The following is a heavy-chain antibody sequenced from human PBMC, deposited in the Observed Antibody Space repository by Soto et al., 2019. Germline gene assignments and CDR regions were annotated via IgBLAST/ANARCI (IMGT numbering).Heavy chain of an antibody. CDR3: ARGFRIVATIKYYYYYGMDV. CDR2: INHSGST. CDR1: GGSFSGYY. V-gene: IGHV4-34*01. J-gene: IGHJ6*02. D-gene: IGHD5-12*01. Sequence: SETLSLTCAVYGGSFSGYYWSWIRQPPGKGLEWIGEINHSGSTNYNPSLKSRVTISVDPSKNQFSLKLSSVTAADTAVYYCARGFRIVATIKYYYYYGMDVWGQGTTVTVSS.